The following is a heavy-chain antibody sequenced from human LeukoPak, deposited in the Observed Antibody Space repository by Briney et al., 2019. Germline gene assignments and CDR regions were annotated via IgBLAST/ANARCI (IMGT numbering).Heavy chain of an antibody. CDR2: IKGDGTEK. CDR1: GFTFNTYW. V-gene: IGHV3-7*01. Sequence: GGSLRLSCTASGFTFNTYWMSWVRQAPGRGLEWVANIKGDGTEKYYVDSVKGRFTISRDNAKNSLYLQMNSLRAEDTAVYYCATHYYDSSGYQYWGQGTLVTVSS. CDR3: ATHYYDSSGYQY. D-gene: IGHD3-22*01. J-gene: IGHJ4*02.